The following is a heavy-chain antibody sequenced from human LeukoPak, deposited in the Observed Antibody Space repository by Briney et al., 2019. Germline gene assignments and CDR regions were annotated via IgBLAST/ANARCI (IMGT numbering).Heavy chain of an antibody. CDR2: ISAYNGNT. D-gene: IGHD6-13*01. CDR1: GYTFTSYG. V-gene: IGHV1-18*01. J-gene: IGHJ2*01. Sequence: AASVKVSCKASGYTFTSYGISWVRQAPGQGLEWMGWISAYNGNTNYAQKLQGRVTMTTDTSTSTAYMELRSLRSDDTAVYYCARDGGGYSSSWTALPDLWGRGTLVTVSS. CDR3: ARDGGGYSSSWTALPDL.